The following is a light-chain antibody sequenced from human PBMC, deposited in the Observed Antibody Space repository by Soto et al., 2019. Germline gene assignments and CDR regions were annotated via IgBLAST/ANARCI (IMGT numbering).Light chain of an antibody. CDR2: DAS. CDR3: QNYNQYSRT. CDR1: QTIFNW. J-gene: IGKJ1*01. Sequence: DIQMTQSPSTLSASVGDRVTITCRASQTIFNWLAWYQRKPGRAPNLLIYDASSLQSGVPSRFSGSGSGTDFTLTISSLQPDDSATYYCQNYNQYSRTFGQGTKVDIK. V-gene: IGKV1-5*01.